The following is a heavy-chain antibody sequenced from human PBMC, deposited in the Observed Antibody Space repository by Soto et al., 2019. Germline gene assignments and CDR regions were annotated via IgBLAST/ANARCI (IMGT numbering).Heavy chain of an antibody. CDR1: GYSISSGYY. J-gene: IGHJ5*02. V-gene: IGHV4-38-2*02. CDR3: ARDGYIYGPLSNWFDP. Sequence: SETLSLTCAVSGYSISSGYYWGWIRQPPGKGLEWIGSIYHSGSTYYNPSLKSRVTISVDTSKNQFSLKLSSVTAADTAVYYCARDGYIYGPLSNWFDPWGQGTLVTVSS. CDR2: IYHSGST. D-gene: IGHD5-18*01.